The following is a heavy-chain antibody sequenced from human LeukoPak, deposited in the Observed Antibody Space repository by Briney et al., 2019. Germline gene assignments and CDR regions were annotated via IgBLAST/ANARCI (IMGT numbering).Heavy chain of an antibody. CDR1: GFTFSSYS. V-gene: IGHV3-48*01. Sequence: GGSLRLSCAASGFTFSSYSMNWVRQAPGKGLEWVSYISSSSSTIYYADSVKGRFTISRDNAKNSLYLQMNSLRAEDTAVYYCARGVLAALDYWGQGTLVTVSS. J-gene: IGHJ4*02. CDR3: ARGVLAALDY. D-gene: IGHD6-6*01. CDR2: ISSSSSTI.